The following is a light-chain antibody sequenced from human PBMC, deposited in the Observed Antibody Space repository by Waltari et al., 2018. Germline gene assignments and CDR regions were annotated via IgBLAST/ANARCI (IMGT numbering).Light chain of an antibody. CDR1: SSDVGRYNL. CDR3: CSYTSSSTPRL. Sequence: QSALTQPASVSGSPGQSITISCTWASSDVGRYNLVSWYQQHPGKAPKLIIYEATKRPSGVSDGFSGSKAGYTASLTISGLQADDEADYYCCSYTSSSTPRLFGGGTKLTVL. CDR2: EAT. J-gene: IGLJ3*02. V-gene: IGLV2-14*02.